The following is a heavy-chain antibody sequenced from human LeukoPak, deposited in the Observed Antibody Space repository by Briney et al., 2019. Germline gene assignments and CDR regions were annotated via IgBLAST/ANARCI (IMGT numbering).Heavy chain of an antibody. D-gene: IGHD3-10*01. CDR1: GHSISSGEY. CDR2: IYHSGYP. V-gene: IGHV4-38-2*02. J-gene: IGHJ5*02. CDR3: ARVVYGSGSYTGSNSFDP. Sequence: KPWDTLSLTCTVSGHSISSGEYGGGSRQAPGEGLGWIGGIYHSGYPYYNPSLKSRVTMSLDTSKNQFSLKLNSLTAADTAVYYCARVVYGSGSYTGSNSFDPWGQGTLVTVSS.